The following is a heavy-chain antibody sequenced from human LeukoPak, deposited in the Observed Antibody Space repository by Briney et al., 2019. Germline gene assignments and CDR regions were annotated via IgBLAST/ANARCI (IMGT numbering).Heavy chain of an antibody. Sequence: KSSETLSLTCTVSGGSMSSGKYYWSWIRQPAGKGLEWIGRIYINGSTNYNPSLKSRVTISVDTSKNQFSLKLSSVTAADTAIYYCARGGYYGSGNDFRFDPWGQGTLVTVSS. J-gene: IGHJ5*02. CDR3: ARGGYYGSGNDFRFDP. D-gene: IGHD3-10*01. CDR2: IYINGST. CDR1: GGSMSSGKYY. V-gene: IGHV4-61*02.